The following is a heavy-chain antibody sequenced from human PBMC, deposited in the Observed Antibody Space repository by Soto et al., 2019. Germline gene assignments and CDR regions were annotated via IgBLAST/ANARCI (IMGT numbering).Heavy chain of an antibody. Sequence: EVQLLESGGGLVQPGGSLRLSCAASGFTFSSYAMSWVRQAPGKGLEWVSAISGSGGSTYYADSVKGRFTISRDNSKNTLYLQMNSLRAEDTAVYYCAKAGDSSSWYSVDDWFDPWGQGTLVTVSS. CDR1: GFTFSSYA. V-gene: IGHV3-23*01. D-gene: IGHD6-13*01. CDR2: ISGSGGST. J-gene: IGHJ5*02. CDR3: AKAGDSSSWYSVDDWFDP.